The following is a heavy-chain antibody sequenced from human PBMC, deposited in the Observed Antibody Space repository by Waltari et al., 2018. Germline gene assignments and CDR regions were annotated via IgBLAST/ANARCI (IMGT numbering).Heavy chain of an antibody. V-gene: IGHV4-4*07. Sequence: QVQLQESGPGLVKASETLSLTCTVPDGSISTYYWNWVRQPAGKGLEWIGRIYTTGSPTYNPSLRSRVTMSVAASKSQFSLKLTSVTAADTAVYYCASGPGKYFYYMDVWGKGTTVTVSS. CDR3: ASGPGKYFYYMDV. CDR1: DGSISTYY. J-gene: IGHJ6*03. CDR2: IYTTGSP.